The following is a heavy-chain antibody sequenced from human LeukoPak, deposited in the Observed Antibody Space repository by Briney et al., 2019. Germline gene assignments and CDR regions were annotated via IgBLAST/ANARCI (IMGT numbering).Heavy chain of an antibody. D-gene: IGHD5-12*01. CDR1: GFTFSSYS. CDR3: AREPGSGYVVDAFDI. Sequence: GGSLRLSCAASGFTFSSYSMNWVRQAPGKGLEWVSSISSSSSYIYYADSVKGRFTISRDNAKNSLYLQMNSLRAEDTAVYYCAREPGSGYVVDAFDIWGQGTMVTVSS. J-gene: IGHJ3*02. V-gene: IGHV3-21*01. CDR2: ISSSSSYI.